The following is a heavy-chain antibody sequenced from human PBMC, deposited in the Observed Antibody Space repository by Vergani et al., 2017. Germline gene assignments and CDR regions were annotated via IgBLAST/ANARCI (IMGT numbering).Heavy chain of an antibody. V-gene: IGHV3-21*04. CDR2: ISGNNDDV. D-gene: IGHD6-19*01. CDR3: AKVGRSEVAGTFGAFDI. Sequence: EVQLLESGGGLVQPGGSLRLSCEASGFSFPGYAMNWVRQAPGKGLEWVSSISGNNDDVYYADSVKGRFTISRDNAKNSLFLHMNSLRPEDTAVYYCAKVGRSEVAGTFGAFDIWGQGTMVTVSS. CDR1: GFSFPGYA. J-gene: IGHJ3*02.